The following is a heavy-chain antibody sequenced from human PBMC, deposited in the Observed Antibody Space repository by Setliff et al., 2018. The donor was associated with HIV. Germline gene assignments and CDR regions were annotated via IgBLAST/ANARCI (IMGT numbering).Heavy chain of an antibody. CDR2: IYHTGTT. V-gene: IGHV4-31*03. D-gene: IGHD3-10*01. CDR1: GGSISSSGNY. J-gene: IGHJ6*02. CDR3: ARDLSPYGSGDPYYYYGMDV. Sequence: SETLSLTCTVSGGSISSSGNYWTWIRQRPGKGLEWIGYIYHTGTTYYHQSLKSRVLISVDTSNNQFSLRLSSVTAADTAVYYCARDLSPYGSGDPYYYYGMDVWGQGTTVTVSS.